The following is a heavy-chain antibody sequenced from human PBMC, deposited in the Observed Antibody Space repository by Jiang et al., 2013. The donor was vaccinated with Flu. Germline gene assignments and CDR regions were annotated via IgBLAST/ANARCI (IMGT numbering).Heavy chain of an antibody. V-gene: IGHV1-69*01. CDR2: IIPIFGTA. J-gene: IGHJ6*02. D-gene: IGHD2-15*01. CDR3: ARDPWGGGSCYGCYYYYGMDV. Sequence: GTFSSYAISWVRQAPGQGLEWMGGIIPIFGTANYAQKFQGRVTITADESTSTAYMELSSLRSEDTAVYYCARDPWGGGSCYGCYYYYGMDVWGQGTTVTVSS. CDR1: GTFSSYA.